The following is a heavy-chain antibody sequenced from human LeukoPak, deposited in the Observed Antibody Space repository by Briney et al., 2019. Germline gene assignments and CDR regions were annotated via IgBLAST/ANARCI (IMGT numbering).Heavy chain of an antibody. V-gene: IGHV5-51*01. CDR3: ARPYYDSSGYYSHFDY. D-gene: IGHD3-22*01. J-gene: IGHJ4*02. Sequence: GESLKISCKGSGYSFTSYWIGWARPMPGKGLEWMGIIYPGDSDTRYSPSFQGQVTISADKSISTAYLQWSSLKASDTAMYYCARPYYDSSGYYSHFDYWGQGTLVTVSS. CDR1: GYSFTSYW. CDR2: IYPGDSDT.